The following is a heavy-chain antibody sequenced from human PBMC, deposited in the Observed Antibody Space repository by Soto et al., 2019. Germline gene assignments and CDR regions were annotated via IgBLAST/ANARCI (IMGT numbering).Heavy chain of an antibody. CDR2: IFSNDEK. CDR3: ARMRRSGYYIAGWFDP. D-gene: IGHD3-3*01. Sequence: QVTLKESGPVLVKPTETLTLTCTVSGFSLSNARMGVSWIRQPPGKALEWLAHIFSNDEKSYSTSLKSRLTISKNTSKSQVVLTMTNMDPVDTATYYCARMRRSGYYIAGWFDPWGQGTLVTVSS. J-gene: IGHJ5*02. CDR1: GFSLSNARMG. V-gene: IGHV2-26*01.